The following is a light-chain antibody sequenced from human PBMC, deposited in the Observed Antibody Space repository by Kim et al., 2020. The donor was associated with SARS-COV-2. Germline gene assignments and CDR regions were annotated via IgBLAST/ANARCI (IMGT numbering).Light chain of an antibody. Sequence: AVGQTVRSTCQGDSLRSYYASWFQQKPGQAPVLVCYGKNNRPSGIPDRFSGSYSGNTASLTITAAQAEDEADYYCYSRETSANHCSFGGGTKLTVL. CDR1: SLRSYY. J-gene: IGLJ2*01. CDR3: YSRETSANHCS. CDR2: GKN. V-gene: IGLV3-19*01.